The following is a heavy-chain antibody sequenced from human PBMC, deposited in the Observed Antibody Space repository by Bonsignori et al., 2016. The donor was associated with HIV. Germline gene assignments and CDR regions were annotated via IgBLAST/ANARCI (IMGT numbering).Heavy chain of an antibody. CDR2: ITKSSTYL. Sequence: EVQLVESGGGLVKPGGSLRLSCAASGFSFSGYTMSWVRQAPGKGLECVSSITKSSTYLHYADSVKGRFTISRDDPKNSLYLQIDSLRAEDTAVYYCARDRYYFYYMDVWG. CDR3: ARDRYYFYYMDV. V-gene: IGHV3-21*01. J-gene: IGHJ6*03. CDR1: GFSFSGYT.